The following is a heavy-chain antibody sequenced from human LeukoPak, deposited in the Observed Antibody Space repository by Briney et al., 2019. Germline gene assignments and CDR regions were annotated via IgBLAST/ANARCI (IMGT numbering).Heavy chain of an antibody. D-gene: IGHD3-10*01. J-gene: IGHJ4*02. Sequence: PGGSLRLSCAASGFTFSTYSMNWVRQAPGKGLEWVSSISITGGATYYAESVKGRFTISRDNSKSTLYLQMNSLRADDTAVYYCAKKGSGGYYSALDYWGQGTLVTVS. V-gene: IGHV3-23*01. CDR2: ISITGGAT. CDR3: AKKGSGGYYSALDY. CDR1: GFTFSTYS.